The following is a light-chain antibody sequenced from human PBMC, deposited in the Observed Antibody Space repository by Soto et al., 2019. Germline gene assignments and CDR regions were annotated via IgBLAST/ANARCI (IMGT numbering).Light chain of an antibody. CDR1: SGHSSYA. CDR3: QTWDTGARVV. Sequence: QPVLTQSPSASASLGASVNLTCTRSSGHSSYAIAWHQQQPEKGPRYLMKLSSDGSHSKGDGIPDRFSGSSSGAERYLTISGLQSEDEADYYCQTWDTGARVVFGGGTKLTVL. J-gene: IGLJ2*01. CDR2: LSSDGSH. V-gene: IGLV4-69*01.